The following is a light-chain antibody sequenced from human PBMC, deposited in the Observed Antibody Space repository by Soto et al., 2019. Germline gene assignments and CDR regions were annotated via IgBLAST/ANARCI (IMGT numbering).Light chain of an antibody. CDR1: QSVSNNY. CDR3: QQYGSSPPWT. Sequence: EIVLTQSPGTLSLSPGERASLSCRASQSVSNNYLAWYQQKPGQAPRLLIYGASSRATGVPDRFSGSGSGTDFTLTISRLEPEDFAVYYCQQYGSSPPWTFGQGTMVDI. V-gene: IGKV3-20*01. CDR2: GAS. J-gene: IGKJ1*01.